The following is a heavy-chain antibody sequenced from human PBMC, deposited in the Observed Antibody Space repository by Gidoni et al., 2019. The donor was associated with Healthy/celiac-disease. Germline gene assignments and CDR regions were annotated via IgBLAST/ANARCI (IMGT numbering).Heavy chain of an antibody. CDR2: ISAYNGNT. Sequence: QVQLVQSGAEVKKPGATVKVSCKDSGYTFTSYGISWVRQAPGQGLEWMGWISAYNGNTNYAQKLQGRVTMTTDTSTSTAYMELRSLRSDDTAVYYCARDLEGEQLVPDAFDIWGQGTMVTVSS. D-gene: IGHD6-6*01. CDR3: ARDLEGEQLVPDAFDI. V-gene: IGHV1-18*01. J-gene: IGHJ3*02. CDR1: GYTFTSYG.